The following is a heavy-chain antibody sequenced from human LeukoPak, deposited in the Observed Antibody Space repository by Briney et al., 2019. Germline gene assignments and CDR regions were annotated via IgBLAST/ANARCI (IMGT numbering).Heavy chain of an antibody. CDR2: IYYSGST. Sequence: GSLRLSCAASGFTFSAYNMNWVRRTPGKGLEWIGSIYYSGSTYYNPSLKSRVTISVDTSKKQFSLKLSSVAAADTAVYYCARRRTNYYGSGSYFDYWGQGTLVTVSS. V-gene: IGHV4-39*01. J-gene: IGHJ4*02. D-gene: IGHD3-10*01. CDR3: ARRRTNYYGSGSYFDY. CDR1: GFTFSAYN.